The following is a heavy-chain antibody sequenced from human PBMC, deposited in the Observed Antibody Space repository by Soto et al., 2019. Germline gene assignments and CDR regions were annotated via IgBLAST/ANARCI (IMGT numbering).Heavy chain of an antibody. CDR1: GFSLSNYG. CDR3: SKDRRGGRAVLDS. Sequence: PGGSLRLSCAASGFSLSNYGMQWVRQAPGKGLEWVAVISYDGSSKYHADSVTGRFTISRDNSKNTLHLQMNSLRAEDTAVYYCSKDRRGGRAVLDSWGQGTPVTVSS. D-gene: IGHD2-8*01. V-gene: IGHV3-30*18. J-gene: IGHJ4*02. CDR2: ISYDGSSK.